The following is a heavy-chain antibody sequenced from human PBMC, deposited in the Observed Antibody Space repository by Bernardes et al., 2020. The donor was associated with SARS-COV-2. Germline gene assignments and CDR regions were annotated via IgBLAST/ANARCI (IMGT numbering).Heavy chain of an antibody. CDR1: GFIFDDYA. CDR2: ISWNSGSI. V-gene: IGHV3-9*01. CDR3: AKDRYYYGSGSYSPNYYYYGMDV. J-gene: IGHJ6*01. D-gene: IGHD3-10*01. Sequence: GGSLRLSCAASGFIFDDYAMHWVRQAPGKGLEWVSGISWNSGSIGYAESVKGRFTISRDNAKNSLYLQMNSLRAEDTALYYCAKDRYYYGSGSYSPNYYYYGMDVWGQWTTVTVSS.